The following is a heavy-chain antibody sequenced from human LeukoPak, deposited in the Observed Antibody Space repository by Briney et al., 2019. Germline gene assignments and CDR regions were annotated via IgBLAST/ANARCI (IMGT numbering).Heavy chain of an antibody. J-gene: IGHJ2*01. V-gene: IGHV4-59*08. Sequence: SETLSLTCTVSGGSISSYYWSWLRQPPGKGLEWIGYIYYSGSTNYNPSLKSRVTISVDTSKNEFSLKLSSVTDADTAVYYCARQVGAFWYFDLWGRGTLVTVSS. CDR3: ARQVGAFWYFDL. CDR1: GGSISSYY. CDR2: IYYSGST.